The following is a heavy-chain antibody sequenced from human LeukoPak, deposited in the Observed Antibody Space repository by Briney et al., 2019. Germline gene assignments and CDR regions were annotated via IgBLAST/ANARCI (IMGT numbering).Heavy chain of an antibody. CDR1: GFTFSAYY. CDR2: ISSRGTNI. V-gene: IGHV3-11*04. D-gene: IGHD3/OR15-3a*01. CDR3: AIVVSGVVIFGVPYFDY. Sequence: DPGGSLRLFCAPSGFTFSAYYMSWISQDPGKWLEWVSYISSRGTNIYHTHSVTGSSSISRANTKNSMYLQMNRQRSEDTAVNYCAIVVSGVVIFGVPYFDYWGQGTLVSVSS. J-gene: IGHJ4*02.